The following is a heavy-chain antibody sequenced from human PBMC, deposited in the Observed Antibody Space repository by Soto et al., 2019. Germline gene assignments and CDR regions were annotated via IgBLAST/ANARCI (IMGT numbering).Heavy chain of an antibody. CDR3: ARDWDYYDSSGPYPNWFDP. V-gene: IGHV1-69*13. CDR1: GGTLSSYA. CDR2: IIPIFGTA. Sequence: SVKVSCKASGGTLSSYAISWVRQAPGQGLEWMGGIIPIFGTANYAQKFQGRVTITADESTSTAYMELSSLRSEDTAVYYCARDWDYYDSSGPYPNWFDPWGQGTLVTVSS. D-gene: IGHD3-22*01. J-gene: IGHJ5*02.